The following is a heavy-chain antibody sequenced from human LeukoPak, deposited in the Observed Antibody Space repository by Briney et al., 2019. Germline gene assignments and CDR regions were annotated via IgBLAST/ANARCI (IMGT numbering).Heavy chain of an antibody. V-gene: IGHV4-31*03. J-gene: IGHJ4*02. CDR3: AREVAAAGPFDY. CDR1: GGSISSGGYY. Sequence: SQTLSLTCTVSGGSISSGGYYWSWIRQHPGKGLEWIGYIYYSGSTYYNPSLKSRVTISVDTSKNQFSLKLSSVAAADTAVYYCAREVAAAGPFDYWGRGTLVTVSS. CDR2: IYYSGST. D-gene: IGHD6-13*01.